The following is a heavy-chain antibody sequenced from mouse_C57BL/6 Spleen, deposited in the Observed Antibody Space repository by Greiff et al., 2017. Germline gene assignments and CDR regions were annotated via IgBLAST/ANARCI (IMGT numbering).Heavy chain of an antibody. V-gene: IGHV1-81*01. CDR2: IYPRSGNT. J-gene: IGHJ2*01. CDR3: ARRGQRSYYFDY. D-gene: IGHD3-3*01. Sequence: QVQLQQSGAELARPGASVKLSCKASGYTFTSYGISWVKQPTGQGLEWIGEIYPRSGNTYYNEKFKGKATLTADKSSSKAYMELRSLTSEDSAVYFCARRGQRSYYFDYWGQGTTLTVSS. CDR1: GYTFTSYG.